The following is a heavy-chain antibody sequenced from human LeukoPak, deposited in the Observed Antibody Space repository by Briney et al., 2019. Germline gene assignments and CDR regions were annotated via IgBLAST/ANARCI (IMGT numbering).Heavy chain of an antibody. CDR2: ISGSGGST. D-gene: IGHD6-19*01. Sequence: SGGSLRLSCAASGFTFSSYAMSWVRQAPGKGLEWVSAISGSGGSTYYADSEKGRFTISRDNSKNTLYLQMNSLRAEDTAVYYCAKDASSGWFNDAFDIWGQGTMVTVSS. CDR3: AKDASSGWFNDAFDI. J-gene: IGHJ3*02. V-gene: IGHV3-23*01. CDR1: GFTFSSYA.